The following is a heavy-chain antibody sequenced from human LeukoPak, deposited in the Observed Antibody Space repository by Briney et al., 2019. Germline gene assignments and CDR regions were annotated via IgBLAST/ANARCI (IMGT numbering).Heavy chain of an antibody. D-gene: IGHD3-9*01. Sequence: SETLSLTCSVSGGSMNSYYWSRIRQSPGKGLEWIGYIYYSGSTNYNPSLKSRVTISVDTSKNQFSLKLSSVTAADTAVYYCARYVWLQPFDYWGQGTLVTVSS. CDR2: IYYSGST. CDR3: ARYVWLQPFDY. J-gene: IGHJ4*02. V-gene: IGHV4-59*08. CDR1: GGSMNSYY.